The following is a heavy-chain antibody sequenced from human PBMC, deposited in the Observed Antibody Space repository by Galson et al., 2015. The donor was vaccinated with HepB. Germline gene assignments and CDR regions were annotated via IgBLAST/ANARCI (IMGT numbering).Heavy chain of an antibody. D-gene: IGHD3-10*01. V-gene: IGHV4-34*01. J-gene: IGHJ3*01. Sequence: SETLSLTCAVYGGSFSDYQWGWIRQSPGKGLEWIAEVGHSGATKYNTSLESRVIIVVDTSKNQFSLRLNSVTTADTAVYYCARVLRRMTMVRGVYAFDVWGRGTMVTVSS. CDR2: VGHSGAT. CDR3: ARVLRRMTMVRGVYAFDV. CDR1: GGSFSDYQ.